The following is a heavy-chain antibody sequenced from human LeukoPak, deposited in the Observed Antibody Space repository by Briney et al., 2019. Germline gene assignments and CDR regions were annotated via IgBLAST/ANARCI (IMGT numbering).Heavy chain of an antibody. Sequence: SQTLSLTCAISGDSVSSNSAAWNWIRQSPSRGLEWLGRTYYRSKWYNDHAVSVKSRITINPDTSKNQFSLQLNSVTPEDTAVYYCARSPIRWIQLWSFDYWGQGTLVTVSS. CDR3: ARSPIRWIQLWSFDY. V-gene: IGHV6-1*01. CDR1: GDSVSSNSAA. D-gene: IGHD5-18*01. J-gene: IGHJ4*02. CDR2: TYYRSKWYN.